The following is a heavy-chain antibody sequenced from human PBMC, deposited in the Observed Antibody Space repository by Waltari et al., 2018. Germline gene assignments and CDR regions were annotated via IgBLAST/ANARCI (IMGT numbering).Heavy chain of an antibody. D-gene: IGHD3-22*01. CDR2: IIPIFGTA. J-gene: IGHJ3*02. CDR1: GGTFSSYA. Sequence: QVQLVQSGAEVKKPGSSVKVSCKASGGTFSSYAISWVRQAPGQGLAWMGRIIPIFGTANYAQKFQGRVTSTADESTSTAYMELSSLRAEDTAVYYCASDSVVSTTGDACDIWGQGTMVTVSS. V-gene: IGHV1-69*15. CDR3: ASDSVVSTTGDACDI.